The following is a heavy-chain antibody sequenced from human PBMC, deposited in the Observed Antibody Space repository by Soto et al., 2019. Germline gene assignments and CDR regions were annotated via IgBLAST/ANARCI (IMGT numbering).Heavy chain of an antibody. CDR1: GFTFSNAL. V-gene: IGHV3-15*01. CDR2: IKSKTDGGTT. J-gene: IGHJ4*02. CDR3: TTYYYDSQGFDY. Sequence: GGSLRLSCAASGFTFSNALMSWVRQSPGKGLEWVGRIKSKTDGGTTDYAAPVKGRFTISRDDSKNTLYLQMNSLKTEDTAVYYCTTYYYDSQGFDYWGQGTLVTVSS. D-gene: IGHD3-22*01.